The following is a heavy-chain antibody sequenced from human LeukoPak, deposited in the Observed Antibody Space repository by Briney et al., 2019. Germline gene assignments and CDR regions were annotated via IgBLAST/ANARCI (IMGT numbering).Heavy chain of an antibody. Sequence: GGSLRLSCAASGFTFISYSMNWVRQAPGKGLEWVSSISSDSSYIFYADSVKGRFTISRDNAKNSLYLQMNSLRAEDTAVYYCARSQSGSSFDYWGQGTLVTVSS. CDR2: ISSDSSYI. V-gene: IGHV3-21*01. J-gene: IGHJ4*02. D-gene: IGHD1-26*01. CDR1: GFTFISYS. CDR3: ARSQSGSSFDY.